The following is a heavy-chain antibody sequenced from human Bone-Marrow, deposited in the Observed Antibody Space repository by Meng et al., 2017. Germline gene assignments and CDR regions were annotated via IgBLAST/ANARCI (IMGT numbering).Heavy chain of an antibody. D-gene: IGHD5-12*01. CDR2: ISAYNGNT. V-gene: IGHV1-18*01. CDR3: ARVRISSGHDRAGIDY. CDR1: GYTFTSYG. Sequence: ASVKVSCKASGYTFTSYGISWVRQAPGQGLEWMGWISAYNGNTNYAQKFQGRVTMTRDTSISTAYMELSRLRSDDTAVYYCARVRISSGHDRAGIDYWGQGTLVTVSS. J-gene: IGHJ4*02.